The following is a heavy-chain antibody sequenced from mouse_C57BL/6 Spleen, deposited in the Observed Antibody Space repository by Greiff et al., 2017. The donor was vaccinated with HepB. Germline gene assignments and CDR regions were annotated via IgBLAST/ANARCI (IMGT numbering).Heavy chain of an antibody. CDR3: ASSDGYQRGFAY. CDR1: GYSFTSYY. V-gene: IGHV1-66*01. D-gene: IGHD2-3*01. Sequence: QVQLQQSGPELVKPGASVKISCKASGYSFTSYYIHWVKQRPGQGLEWIGWIYPGSGNTKYNEKFKGKATLTADTSSSTAYMQLSSLTSEDSAVYYCASSDGYQRGFAYWGQGTLVTVSA. J-gene: IGHJ3*01. CDR2: IYPGSGNT.